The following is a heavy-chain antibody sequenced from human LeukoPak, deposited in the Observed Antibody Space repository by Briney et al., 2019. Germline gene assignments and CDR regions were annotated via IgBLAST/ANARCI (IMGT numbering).Heavy chain of an antibody. J-gene: IGHJ3*02. Sequence: GGSLRLSCAASGFTFSSYSMNWVRQAPGKGLEWVSSISSSSSYIYYADSVKGRFTISRDNAKNSLYLQMNSLRAEDTAVYYRARIGNHPNDAFDIWGQGTMVTVSS. D-gene: IGHD4-4*01. V-gene: IGHV3-21*01. CDR1: GFTFSSYS. CDR3: ARIGNHPNDAFDI. CDR2: ISSSSSYI.